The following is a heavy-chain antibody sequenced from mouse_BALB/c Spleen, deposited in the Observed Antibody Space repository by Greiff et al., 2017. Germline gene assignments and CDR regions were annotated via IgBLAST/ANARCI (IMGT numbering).Heavy chain of an antibody. J-gene: IGHJ4*01. CDR2: IDPANGNT. Sequence: EVQLQQSGAELVKPGASVKLSCTASGFNIKDTYMHWVKQRPEQGLEWIGRIDPANGNTKYDPKFQGKATITADTSSNTAYLQLSSLTSEDTAVYYCALYYYGSLYAMDYWGQGTSVTVSS. CDR3: ALYYYGSLYAMDY. CDR1: GFNIKDTY. V-gene: IGHV14-3*02. D-gene: IGHD1-1*01.